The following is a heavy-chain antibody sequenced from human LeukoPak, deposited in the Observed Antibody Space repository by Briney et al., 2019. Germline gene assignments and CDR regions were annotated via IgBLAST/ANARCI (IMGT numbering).Heavy chain of an antibody. CDR2: INPSGGST. Sequence: GASVKVSCKASGYTFTSYYMHWVRQAPGQGLEWMGIINPSGGSTSYAQKFQGRVTMTRDTSTSTVYMELSSLRSEDTAVYYCARDYGSSSGFLCGLYYYYMDVWGKGTTVTISS. CDR3: ARDYGSSSGFLCGLYYYYMDV. V-gene: IGHV1-46*01. CDR1: GYTFTSYY. J-gene: IGHJ6*03. D-gene: IGHD3-22*01.